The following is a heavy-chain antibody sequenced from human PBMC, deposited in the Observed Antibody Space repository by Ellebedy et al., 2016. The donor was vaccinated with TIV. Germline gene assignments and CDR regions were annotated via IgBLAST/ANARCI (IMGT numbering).Heavy chain of an antibody. CDR2: ISYDANNK. Sequence: GESLKISCAASGFTFNSYAMHWVRQAPGKGLEWVALISYDANNKYYADSVKGRFTISRDNSKDTLYLQVNSLRAEDTAVYYCARDPVGVGPAFDIWGQGTMVTVSS. V-gene: IGHV3-30*04. CDR3: ARDPVGVGPAFDI. CDR1: GFTFNSYA. J-gene: IGHJ3*02. D-gene: IGHD4-23*01.